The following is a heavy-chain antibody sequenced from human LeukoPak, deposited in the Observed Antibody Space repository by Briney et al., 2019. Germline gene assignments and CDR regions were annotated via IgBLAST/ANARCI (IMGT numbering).Heavy chain of an antibody. V-gene: IGHV3-53*01. J-gene: IGHJ4*02. CDR1: GLTASISY. CDR2: IYNDGRT. CDR3: ARGIGRSWSLDN. Sequence: PGGSLRLSCAASGLTASISYMSWVRQAPGKGLEWVSVIYNDGRTYYVDSVKSRFTISRDNSKNTLHFPMNSLRVEDTAVYYCARGIGRSWSLDNWGQGTLGTVSS. D-gene: IGHD6-13*01.